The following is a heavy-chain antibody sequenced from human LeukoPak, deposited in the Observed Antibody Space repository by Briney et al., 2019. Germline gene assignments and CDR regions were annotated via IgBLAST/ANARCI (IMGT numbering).Heavy chain of an antibody. CDR3: AKDRAPYYYGSGSIGN. CDR2: ISYDGSNK. Sequence: GGSLRLPCAASGFTFSSYGMHWVRQAPGKGLEWVAVISYDGSNKYYADSVKGRFTISRDNSKNTLYLQMNSLRAEDTAVYYCAKDRAPYYYGSGSIGNWGQGTLVTVSS. V-gene: IGHV3-30*18. J-gene: IGHJ4*02. CDR1: GFTFSSYG. D-gene: IGHD3-10*01.